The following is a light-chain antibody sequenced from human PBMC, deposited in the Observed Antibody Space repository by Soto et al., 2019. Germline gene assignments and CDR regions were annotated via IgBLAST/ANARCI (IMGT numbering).Light chain of an antibody. CDR2: GAS. CDR3: QQYGSSPLT. CDR1: ERIYSAY. V-gene: IGKV3-20*01. J-gene: IGKJ4*01. Sequence: EVVLTQSPGTLSLSRGERATLSCRASERIYSAYLGWYQQKPGQAPRLLIYGASSRATGIPDRFSGSGSGTDFTLTISRLEPEDFAVYYCQQYGSSPLTFGGGTKVEIK.